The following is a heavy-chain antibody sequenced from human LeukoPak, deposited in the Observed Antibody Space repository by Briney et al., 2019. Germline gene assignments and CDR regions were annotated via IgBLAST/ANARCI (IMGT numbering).Heavy chain of an antibody. D-gene: IGHD4-17*01. CDR2: IWYDGSNK. Sequence: QPGGSLRLSCAASGFTFSSYAMSWVRQAPGKGLEWVAVIWYDGSNKYYADSVKGRFTISRDNSKNTLYLQMNSLRAEDTAVYYCARDRYGDYGMDVWGQGTTVTVSS. CDR3: ARDRYGDYGMDV. V-gene: IGHV3-33*08. J-gene: IGHJ6*02. CDR1: GFTFSSYA.